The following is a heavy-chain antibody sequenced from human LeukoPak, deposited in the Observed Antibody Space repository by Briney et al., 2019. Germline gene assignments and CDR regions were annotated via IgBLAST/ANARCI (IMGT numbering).Heavy chain of an antibody. CDR1: GYTFTSYD. CDR3: ARGDFSSSKLSLYFDY. CDR2: MNPNSGNT. J-gene: IGHJ4*02. Sequence: ASVKVSCKASGYTFTSYDINWVRQATGQGLEWMGWMNPNSGNTDYAQRFQGRVTITRNTPINTAYMELSSLRFEDTAVYYCARGDFSSSKLSLYFDYWGQGTLVTVSS. V-gene: IGHV1-8*03.